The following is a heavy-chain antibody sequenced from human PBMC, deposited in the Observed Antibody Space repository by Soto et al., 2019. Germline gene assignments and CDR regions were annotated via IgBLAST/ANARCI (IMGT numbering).Heavy chain of an antibody. CDR2: IIPIFGTA. CDR3: ARDYGSGTPGYYGMDV. CDR1: GGTFSSYA. J-gene: IGHJ6*02. V-gene: IGHV1-69*13. Sequence: SVKVSCKASGGTFSSYAISWVRQAPGQGLEWMGGIIPIFGTANYAQKFQGRVTITADESTSTAYMELSSLRSEDTAVYYCARDYGSGTPGYYGMDVWGQGTTVTVSS. D-gene: IGHD3-10*01.